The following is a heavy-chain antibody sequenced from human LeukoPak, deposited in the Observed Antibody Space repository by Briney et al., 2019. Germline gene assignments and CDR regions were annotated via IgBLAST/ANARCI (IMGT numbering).Heavy chain of an antibody. Sequence: PSETLSLTCAVYGGSFSGYYWSWIRQPPGKGLEWIGEINHSGSTNYNPSLKSRVTISVDTSKNQFSLKLSSVTAADTAVYYCARFLPGGWYGAFDYWGQGTLVTVSS. V-gene: IGHV4-34*01. CDR2: INHSGST. J-gene: IGHJ4*02. CDR1: GGSFSGYY. CDR3: ARFLPGGWYGAFDY. D-gene: IGHD6-19*01.